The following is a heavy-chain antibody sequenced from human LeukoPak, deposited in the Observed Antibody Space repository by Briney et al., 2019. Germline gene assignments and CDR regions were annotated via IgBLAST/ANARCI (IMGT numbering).Heavy chain of an antibody. J-gene: IGHJ4*02. Sequence: QPGGSLRLSCAASGFTFNGYAMSWVRQAPGKGLEWVSGISGGVVNTYYADSVKGRFTISRDNSRNTLFLQMNSLRAEDTAVYYCAKDQGRLHLGELSLLGGTAFDFWGQGTLATVSS. CDR1: GFTFNGYA. CDR3: AKDQGRLHLGELSLLGGTAFDF. D-gene: IGHD3-16*02. V-gene: IGHV3-23*01. CDR2: ISGGVVNT.